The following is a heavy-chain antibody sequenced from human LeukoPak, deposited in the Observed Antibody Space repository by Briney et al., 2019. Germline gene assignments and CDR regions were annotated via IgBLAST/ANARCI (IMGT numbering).Heavy chain of an antibody. CDR2: INPNSGGT. D-gene: IGHD2-15*01. CDR3: ARGYCSGGSCSPRDYYYMDV. CDR1: GYTFTGYY. V-gene: IGHV1-2*02. J-gene: IGHJ6*03. Sequence: GASVKVSCKASGYTFTGYYMHWVRQAPGQGLEWMGWINPNSGGTNYAQKFQGRVTMTRDTSISTAYMELSRLRSDGTAVYYCARGYCSGGSCSPRDYYYMDVWGKGTTVTVSS.